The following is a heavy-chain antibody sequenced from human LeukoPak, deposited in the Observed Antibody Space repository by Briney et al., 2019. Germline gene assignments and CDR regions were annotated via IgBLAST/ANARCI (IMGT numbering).Heavy chain of an antibody. CDR2: IKQDGSEK. V-gene: IGHV3-7*01. D-gene: IGHD6-13*01. J-gene: IGHJ4*02. CDR3: ARESSSWTKLDY. CDR1: GFTFSSYW. Sequence: GGSLRLSCAASGFTFSSYWMSWVRQAPGKGLEWVANIKQDGSEKYYVDSVKGRFTISRDNAKNSLFLQMDSLRVEDTAIYYCARESSSWTKLDYWGQGTLVTVSS.